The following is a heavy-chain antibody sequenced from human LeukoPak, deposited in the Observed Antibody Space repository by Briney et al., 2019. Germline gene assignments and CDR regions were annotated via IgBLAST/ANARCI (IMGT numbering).Heavy chain of an antibody. CDR3: AGDESVSSGWYARFNV. D-gene: IGHD6-19*01. CDR2: IKQDGSEK. V-gene: IGHV3-7*01. CDR1: GFTFSSYW. Sequence: GGSLRLSCAASGFTFSSYWMSWVRQAPGKGLEWVANIKQDGSEKYYVDSVKGRFTISRDNAKNSLYLQMNSLRAEDTAVYYCAGDESVSSGWYARFNVWGQGTLATVSS. J-gene: IGHJ4*02.